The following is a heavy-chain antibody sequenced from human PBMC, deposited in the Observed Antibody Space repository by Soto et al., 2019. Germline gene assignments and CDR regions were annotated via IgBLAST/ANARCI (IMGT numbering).Heavy chain of an antibody. V-gene: IGHV3-72*01. Sequence: VGSLRLSCAGSGFTLSDHFMEWVRQAPGKGLEWVGRTKHKAASYTTDYAASVNGRFTISRDDSKNSLYLQMNSLKTEDTAMYYCVTLQFSRWFYWGLGTLVTVSS. CDR1: GFTLSDHF. CDR3: VTLQFSRWFY. D-gene: IGHD4-4*01. J-gene: IGHJ4*02. CDR2: TKHKAASYTT.